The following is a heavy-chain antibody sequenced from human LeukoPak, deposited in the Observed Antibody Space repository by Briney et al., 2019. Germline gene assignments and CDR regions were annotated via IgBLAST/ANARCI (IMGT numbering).Heavy chain of an antibody. CDR3: AREGYYGSVPGGWFDP. J-gene: IGHJ5*02. CDR1: GGSISSGGYS. CDR2: IYTSGST. V-gene: IGHV4-61*02. Sequence: SETLSLTCAVSGGSISSGGYSWSWIRQPAGKGLEWIGRIYTSGSTNYNPSLKSRVTMSVDTSKNQFSLKLSSVTAADTAVYYCAREGYYGSVPGGWFDPWGQGTLVTVSS. D-gene: IGHD3-10*01.